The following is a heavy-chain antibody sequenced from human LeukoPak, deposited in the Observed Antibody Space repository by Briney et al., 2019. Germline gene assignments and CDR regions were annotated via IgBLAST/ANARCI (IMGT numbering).Heavy chain of an antibody. V-gene: IGHV4-59*12. CDR3: ARAEVSYYYYYMDV. D-gene: IGHD3-22*01. J-gene: IGHJ6*03. Sequence: SETLSLTCTVSGGSISSYYWSWIRQPPGKGLEWIGYIYYSGSTNYNPSLKSRVTISVDTSKNQFSLKLSSVTAADTAVYYCARAEVSYYYYYMDVWGKGTTVTVSS. CDR1: GGSISSYY. CDR2: IYYSGST.